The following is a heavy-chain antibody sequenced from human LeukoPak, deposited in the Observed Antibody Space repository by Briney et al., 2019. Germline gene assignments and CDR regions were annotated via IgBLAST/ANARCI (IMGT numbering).Heavy chain of an antibody. CDR2: IYYSGST. D-gene: IGHD6-6*01. V-gene: IGHV4-59*01. J-gene: IGHJ6*03. CDR3: ARDRSGIAARYYYYYHMDV. Sequence: PSETLSLTCTVSGGSISSYYWSWIRQPPGKGLEWIGYIYYSGSTNYNPSLKSRVTISVDTSKNQFSLKLSSVTAADTAVYYCARDRSGIAARYYYYYHMDVWGKGTTVTVSS. CDR1: GGSISSYY.